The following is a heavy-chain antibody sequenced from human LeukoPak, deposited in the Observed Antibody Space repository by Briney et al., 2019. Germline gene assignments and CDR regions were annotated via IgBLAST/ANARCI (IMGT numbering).Heavy chain of an antibody. V-gene: IGHV3-7*01. CDR2: ITPDGSGE. D-gene: IGHD1/OR15-1a*01. J-gene: IGHJ4*02. CDR3: VTSGNRQQGDS. Sequence: GGSLRLSCAASGFIFKDYWMSWVRQAPGKGLEWVADITPDGSGETYVDSVKGRFTISRDNAKQSLYLQMDTVTAEDTAVYYCVTSGNRQQGDSWGQGILVTVSS. CDR1: GFIFKDYW.